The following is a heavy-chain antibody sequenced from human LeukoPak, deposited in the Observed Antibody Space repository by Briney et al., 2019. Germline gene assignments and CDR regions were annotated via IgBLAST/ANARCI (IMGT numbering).Heavy chain of an antibody. Sequence: GGSLRLSCAASGFTFSSDAMSWVRQAPGKGLEWVSAISGSGGSTYYADSVKGRFTISRDNAKNSLYLQMSSLRVEDTAVYYCTIDPRHFDSCGQGTLVTVSS. CDR1: GFTFSSDA. V-gene: IGHV3-23*01. J-gene: IGHJ5*01. CDR2: ISGSGGST. CDR3: TIDPRHFDS. D-gene: IGHD6-6*01.